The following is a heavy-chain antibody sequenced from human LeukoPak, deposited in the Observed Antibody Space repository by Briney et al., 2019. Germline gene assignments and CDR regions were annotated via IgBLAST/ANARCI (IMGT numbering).Heavy chain of an antibody. CDR2: ITFSSSII. CDR3: AKDDYYDSSGDPNWFDP. D-gene: IGHD3-22*01. V-gene: IGHV3-48*01. J-gene: IGHJ5*02. CDR1: GFTFSSYS. Sequence: GGSLRLSCAASGFTFSSYSMNWVRQAPGKGLEWVSYITFSSSIIYYADSVKGRFTISRDNAKKSLYLQMNSLRAEDTAVYFCAKDDYYDSSGDPNWFDPWGQGTLVTVSS.